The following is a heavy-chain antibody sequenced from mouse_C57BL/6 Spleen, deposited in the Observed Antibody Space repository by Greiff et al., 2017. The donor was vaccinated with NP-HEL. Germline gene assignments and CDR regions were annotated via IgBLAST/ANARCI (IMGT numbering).Heavy chain of an antibody. V-gene: IGHV1-50*01. CDR1: GYTFTSYW. D-gene: IGHD2-3*01. CDR3: AKFDGYIGFAY. J-gene: IGHJ3*01. Sequence: QVQLQQPGAELVKPGASVKLSCKASGYTFTSYWMQWVKQRPGQGLEWIGEIDPSDSYTNYNQKFKGKATLTVDTTSSTAYMQLSSLTSEDSADYDCAKFDGYIGFAYWGQGTLVTVSA. CDR2: IDPSDSYT.